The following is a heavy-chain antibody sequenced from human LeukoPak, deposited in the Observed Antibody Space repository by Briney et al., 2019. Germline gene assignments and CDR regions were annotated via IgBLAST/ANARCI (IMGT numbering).Heavy chain of an antibody. Sequence: PGGSLRLSCAASGFTFSSYAMSWVRQAPGKGLEWVSAISGSGGSTYYADSVKGRFTISRDNSQNTLYLQMNSLRAEDTAVYYCAKVISDYYDSSGYYPTRGFYFDYWGQGTLVTVSS. D-gene: IGHD3-22*01. CDR1: GFTFSSYA. J-gene: IGHJ4*02. CDR2: ISGSGGST. V-gene: IGHV3-23*01. CDR3: AKVISDYYDSSGYYPTRGFYFDY.